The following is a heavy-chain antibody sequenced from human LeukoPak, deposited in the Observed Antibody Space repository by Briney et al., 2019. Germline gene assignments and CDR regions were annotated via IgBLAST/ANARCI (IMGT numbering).Heavy chain of an antibody. CDR2: INHSGST. D-gene: IGHD6-6*01. V-gene: IGHV4-34*01. J-gene: IGHJ5*02. CDR3: ARAERWAAARSNWFDP. CDR1: GGSFSGYY. Sequence: SETLSLTCAVYGGSFSGYYWSWIRQPPGKGLEWIGEINHSGSTNYNPSLKSRVTIPVDTSKNQFSLKLSSVTAADTAVYYCARAERWAAARSNWFDPWGQGTLVTVSS.